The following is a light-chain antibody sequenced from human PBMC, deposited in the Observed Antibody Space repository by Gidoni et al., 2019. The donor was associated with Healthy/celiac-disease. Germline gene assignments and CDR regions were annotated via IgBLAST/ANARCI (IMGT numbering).Light chain of an antibody. CDR1: SSDVGSYNL. CDR2: EDS. J-gene: IGLJ3*02. V-gene: IGLV2-23*01. CDR3: CSYAGDSTWV. Sequence: QSALTQPASASGSPGQSITISCTGTSSDVGSYNLVSWYQQHPGKAPKLMIYEDSKRPSGVSNRFSGSKSGNTASLTISGLQAEDEADYYCCSYAGDSTWVFGGGTKLTVL.